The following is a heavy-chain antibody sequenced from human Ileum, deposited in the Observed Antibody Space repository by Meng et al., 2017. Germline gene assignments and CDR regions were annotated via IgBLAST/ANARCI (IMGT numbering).Heavy chain of an antibody. CDR2: ILHSCGTT. Sequence: VLQVQRGGAVEPPGALFMVCSDAAAGTISSYEFRWVRQPPGQGLEWMGGILHSCGTTNYPPHFKGGVTITADASTNQAYMELSSLTAENTAVYYCASGALSDDPWGQGTLVTVSS. CDR3: ASGALSDDP. V-gene: IGHV1-69*01. CDR1: AGTISSYE. J-gene: IGHJ5*02. D-gene: IGHD3-16*02.